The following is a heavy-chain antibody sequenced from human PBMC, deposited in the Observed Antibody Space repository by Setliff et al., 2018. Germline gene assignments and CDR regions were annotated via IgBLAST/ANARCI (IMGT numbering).Heavy chain of an antibody. D-gene: IGHD2-2*01. CDR1: GYTFTDYG. J-gene: IGHJ4*02. Sequence: SVKVSCKASGYTFTDYGVSWVRQAPGQGLEWVGWISPYTGNTYYAPKFQGRVIMTTDTSTTTAYMELRSLRSDDTAIYYCSRLVRFCTRTSCQRLSGDDYWGQGTLVTVSS. CDR2: ISPYTGNT. V-gene: IGHV1-18*01. CDR3: SRLVRFCTRTSCQRLSGDDY.